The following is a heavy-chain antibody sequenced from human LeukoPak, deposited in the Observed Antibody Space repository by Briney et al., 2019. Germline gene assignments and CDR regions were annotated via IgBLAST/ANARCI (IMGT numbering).Heavy chain of an antibody. D-gene: IGHD3-3*01. Sequence: ASVRVSCKASGYTFTSYGISWVRQAPGQGLEWMGWISAYSGNTNYAQKLQGRVTMTIDTSTSTAYMELRSLRSDDTAVYYCARETFGVVTQHRFDYWGQGTLVTVSS. CDR1: GYTFTSYG. V-gene: IGHV1-18*01. J-gene: IGHJ4*02. CDR2: ISAYSGNT. CDR3: ARETFGVVTQHRFDY.